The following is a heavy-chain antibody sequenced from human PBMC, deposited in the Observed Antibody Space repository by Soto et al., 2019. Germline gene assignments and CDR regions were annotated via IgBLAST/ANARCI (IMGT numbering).Heavy chain of an antibody. J-gene: IGHJ3*02. CDR2: INAGNGNT. V-gene: IGHV1-3*01. D-gene: IGHD6-19*01. CDR1: GYTFTSYA. Sequence: GASVKLSCKASGYTFTSYAMHWVRQAPGQRLEWMGWINAGNGNTKYSQKFQGRVTITRDTSASTAYMELSSLRSEDTAVYYCARDYPMRRQWLAPPDAFDIWGQGTMVTVSS. CDR3: ARDYPMRRQWLAPPDAFDI.